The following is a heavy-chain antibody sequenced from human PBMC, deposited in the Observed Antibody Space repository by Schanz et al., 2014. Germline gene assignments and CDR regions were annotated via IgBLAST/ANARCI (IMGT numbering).Heavy chain of an antibody. D-gene: IGHD3-22*01. Sequence: QVQLVQSGAEVKKPGASVKVSCKASGYTFTSDSMHWVRQAPGQGLEWMGMINPSGGSTTYAQKFQGRVTMTRDTSTSTVYMELSSLRSEDTAVYFCAREVGLYDRGWFDPWGQGTLVTVSS. CDR2: INPSGGST. J-gene: IGHJ5*02. V-gene: IGHV1-46*01. CDR3: AREVGLYDRGWFDP. CDR1: GYTFTSDS.